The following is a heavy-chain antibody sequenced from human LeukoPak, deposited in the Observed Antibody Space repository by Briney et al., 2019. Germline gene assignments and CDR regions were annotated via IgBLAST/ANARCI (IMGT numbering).Heavy chain of an antibody. Sequence: PGGSLRLSCAASGFTFSSYSMNWVRQAPGKGLEWVSYISSSSSTIYYADSVKGRFTVSRDNSKNTLYLQMNSLRDEDTAVYYCAKGQGYNYGDSIDYWGQGTLVTVSS. D-gene: IGHD5-18*01. CDR3: AKGQGYNYGDSIDY. J-gene: IGHJ4*02. CDR2: ISSSSSTI. V-gene: IGHV3-48*02. CDR1: GFTFSSYS.